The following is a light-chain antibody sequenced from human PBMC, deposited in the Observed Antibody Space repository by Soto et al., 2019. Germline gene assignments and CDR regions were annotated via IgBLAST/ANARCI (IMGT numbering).Light chain of an antibody. CDR1: SSDVGGYNY. CDR2: DVS. CDR3: SSYTSSSTRLYV. J-gene: IGLJ1*01. V-gene: IGLV2-14*01. Sequence: QSVLTQPASVSGSPGQSITISCTGTSSDVGGYNYVSWYQQHPGKAPKLMIYDVSNRPSGVSNRFSGSKSGNTASLTISGLQAEDECDYYCSSYTSSSTRLYVFGTGTKVTVL.